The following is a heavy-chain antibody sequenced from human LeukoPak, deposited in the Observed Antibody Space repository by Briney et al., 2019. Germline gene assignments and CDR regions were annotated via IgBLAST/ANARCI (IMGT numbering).Heavy chain of an antibody. J-gene: IGHJ5*02. CDR1: GYTFRNYA. V-gene: IGHV1-18*01. D-gene: IGHD2-15*01. CDR3: TRDCSGGTCSSFRFDP. Sequence: ASVKVSCKASGYTFRNYAITWVRQAPGQGLERMGWITAYNGNTNYAQKFQGRVTMTTDTSTATACMELRNLKSDDTAVYYCTRDCSGGTCSSFRFDPWGQGTLVTVSS. CDR2: ITAYNGNT.